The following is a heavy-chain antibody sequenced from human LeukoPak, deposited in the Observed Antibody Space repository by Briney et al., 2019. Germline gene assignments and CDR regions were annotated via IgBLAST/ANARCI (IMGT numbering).Heavy chain of an antibody. D-gene: IGHD2-15*01. CDR2: IFPGDSDT. CDR1: GYSFADYW. Sequence: GESLKISCKGSGYSFADYWIGWVRQMPGKGLEWMGIIFPGDSDTRYSPSFQGQVTISADKSISTAYLQWSSLKASDTAMYYCARHGYCSGSSCPDYWGQGTLVTVSS. V-gene: IGHV5-51*01. CDR3: ARHGYCSGSSCPDY. J-gene: IGHJ4*02.